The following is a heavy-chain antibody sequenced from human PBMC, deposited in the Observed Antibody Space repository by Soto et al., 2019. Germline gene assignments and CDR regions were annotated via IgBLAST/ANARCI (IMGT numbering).Heavy chain of an antibody. CDR3: ARGVRKAVAGPPDP. Sequence: PGGSLRLSCAASGFTFSSYSINWVRQAPGKGLEWVSSISSSSSSYIYYADSVKGRFTISRDNAKNSLYLQMNSLRAEDTAVYYCARGVRKAVAGPPDPWGQGTLVTVSS. CDR1: GFTFSSYS. J-gene: IGHJ5*02. D-gene: IGHD6-19*01. CDR2: ISSSSSSYI. V-gene: IGHV3-21*01.